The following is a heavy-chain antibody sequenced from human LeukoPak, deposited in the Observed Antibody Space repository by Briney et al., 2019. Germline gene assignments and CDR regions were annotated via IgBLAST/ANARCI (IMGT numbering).Heavy chain of an antibody. CDR2: ISGSGGST. V-gene: IGHV3-23*01. D-gene: IGHD3-10*01. J-gene: IGHJ6*02. CDR3: AKEGCGSGSYCGGGVA. Sequence: GGSLRLSCAASGFTFSNYAMSWVRQAPGKGLEWVSTISGSGGSTYNADSVEGRFTISRDNSKNTLYLQMNSLRAEDTAVYYCAKEGCGSGSYCGGGVAWGQGTTVTVSS. CDR1: GFTFSNYA.